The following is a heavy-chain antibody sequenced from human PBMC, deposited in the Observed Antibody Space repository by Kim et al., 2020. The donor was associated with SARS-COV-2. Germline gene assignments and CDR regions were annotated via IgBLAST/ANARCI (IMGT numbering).Heavy chain of an antibody. J-gene: IGHJ6*03. Sequence: SETLSLTCTVSGGSISSYYWSWIRQPPGKGLEWIGYIYYSGSTNYNPSLKSRVTISVDTSKNQFSLKLSSVTAADTAVYYCARVQYQLLYLYYYYYMDVWGKGTTVTVSS. CDR3: ARVQYQLLYLYYYYYMDV. CDR1: GGSISSYY. V-gene: IGHV4-59*01. D-gene: IGHD2-2*02. CDR2: IYYSGST.